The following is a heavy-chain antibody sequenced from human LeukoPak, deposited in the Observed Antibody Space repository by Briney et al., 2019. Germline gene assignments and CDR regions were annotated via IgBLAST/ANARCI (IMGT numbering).Heavy chain of an antibody. Sequence: NPSETLSLTCTVSGASMGSSSYYRGWIRQPPGKGLEWIGSIYYSGSTYYNPSLKSRVTVSVDTSKNQFSLKLSSVIAADTAVYYCARFIAAAGLFDPWGQGTLVTVSS. CDR2: IYYSGST. CDR1: GASMGSSSYY. D-gene: IGHD6-13*01. J-gene: IGHJ5*02. V-gene: IGHV4-39*01. CDR3: ARFIAAAGLFDP.